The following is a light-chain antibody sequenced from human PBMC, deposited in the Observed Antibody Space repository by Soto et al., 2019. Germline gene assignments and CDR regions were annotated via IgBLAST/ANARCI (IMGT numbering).Light chain of an antibody. CDR3: QSYDTSLSGSEV. CDR2: GNG. CDR1: SSNIGAGHD. V-gene: IGLV1-40*01. J-gene: IGLJ1*01. Sequence: QSVLTQSPSVSGAPGQRVTISCTGSSSNIGAGHDVHWYQHLPGTAPKLLIYGNGNWPSGIPDRFSGSKSGTSASLAITGLQAEDEADYYCQSYDTSLSGSEVFGTGTKVTVL.